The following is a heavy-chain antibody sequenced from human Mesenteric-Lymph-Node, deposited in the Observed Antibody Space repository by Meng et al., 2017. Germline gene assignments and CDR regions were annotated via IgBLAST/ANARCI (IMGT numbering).Heavy chain of an antibody. D-gene: IGHD2-21*02. CDR3: ARGGDGFDD. CDR2: IFGGGNT. Sequence: EVQLVESGGGLVQPGGSLRLSCAASGFTVSNNYVSWVRQAPGKGLEWVSIIFGGGNTYYAESVKGRFTNSRDNSKNTLDLQMNSLRGDDTAVYYCARGGDGFDDWGQGTLVTVSS. J-gene: IGHJ4*02. V-gene: IGHV3-66*02. CDR1: GFTVSNNY.